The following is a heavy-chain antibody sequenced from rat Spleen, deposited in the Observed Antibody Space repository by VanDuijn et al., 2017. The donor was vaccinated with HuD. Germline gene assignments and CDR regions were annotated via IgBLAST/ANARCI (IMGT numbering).Heavy chain of an antibody. Sequence: EVQLVESGGGLVQPGRSLKLSCAASGFTFSHYAMAWVRQAPKKGLEWVASITNSGGSTYYRDSVKGRFIISRDNAKSTLYLQMDSLRSEDTATYYCVRHGYTRYYFDYWGQGVMVTVSS. CDR1: GFTFSHYA. CDR2: ITNSGGST. D-gene: IGHD1-9*01. CDR3: VRHGYTRYYFDY. V-gene: IGHV5S23*01. J-gene: IGHJ2*01.